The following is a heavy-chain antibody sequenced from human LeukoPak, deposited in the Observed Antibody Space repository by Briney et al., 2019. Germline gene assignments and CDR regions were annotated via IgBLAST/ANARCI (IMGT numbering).Heavy chain of an antibody. CDR3: ARKGGHYDFWSGYYTYNWFNP. CDR1: GYTFTSYG. J-gene: IGHJ5*02. D-gene: IGHD3-3*01. V-gene: IGHV1-18*01. Sequence: GASVTVSCKASGYTFTSYGISWVRQAPGQGLEWMGWISAYNGNTNYAQKLQGRVTMTTDTSTSTAYMELRSLRSDDTAVYYCARKGGHYDFWSGYYTYNWFNPWGQGTLVTVSS. CDR2: ISAYNGNT.